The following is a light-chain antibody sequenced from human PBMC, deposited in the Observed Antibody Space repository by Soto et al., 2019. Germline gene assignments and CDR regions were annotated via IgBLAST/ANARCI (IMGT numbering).Light chain of an antibody. V-gene: IGKV1-8*01. Sequence: AIRMTQSPSSLSASTGDRVTITCRASQGISSYLAWYQQKPGKAPKLLIYAASTLQSGVPSRFSGSGSGTVFTLTISCLQSEDFATYYCQQYYSYPLFGPGTKVDIK. J-gene: IGKJ3*01. CDR2: AAS. CDR1: QGISSY. CDR3: QQYYSYPL.